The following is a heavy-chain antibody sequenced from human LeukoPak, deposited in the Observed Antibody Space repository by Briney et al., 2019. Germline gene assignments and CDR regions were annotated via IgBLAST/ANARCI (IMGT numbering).Heavy chain of an antibody. Sequence: ASVKVSCKASGYTFTSYAMNWVRQAPGQGLEWMGWINPNSGVTNSAQKFQGRVTMTRDTSISTAYMELSRLRSDDTAVYYCARRISGYDGFHFDYWGQGTLVTVSS. CDR3: ARRISGYDGFHFDY. CDR2: INPNSGVT. V-gene: IGHV1-2*02. CDR1: GYTFTSYA. D-gene: IGHD5-12*01. J-gene: IGHJ4*02.